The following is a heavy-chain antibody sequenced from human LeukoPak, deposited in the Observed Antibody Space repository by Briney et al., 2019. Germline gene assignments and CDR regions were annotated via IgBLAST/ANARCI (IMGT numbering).Heavy chain of an antibody. Sequence: ASVKVSCKASGYTFTRYYMHWVRQATGQGLEWMGWMNPNSGNTGYAQKFQGRVTMTRNTSISTAYMELSSLRSEDTAVYYCARDLVQAAMHPWGQGTLVTVSS. CDR3: ARDLVQAAMHP. CDR2: MNPNSGNT. CDR1: GYTFTRYY. D-gene: IGHD2-2*01. J-gene: IGHJ5*02. V-gene: IGHV1-8*01.